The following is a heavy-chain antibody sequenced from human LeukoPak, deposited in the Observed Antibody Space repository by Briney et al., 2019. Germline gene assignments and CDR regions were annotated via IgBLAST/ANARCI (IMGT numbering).Heavy chain of an antibody. D-gene: IGHD1-26*01. Sequence: GRSLRLSCAASGFTFSTSWMHWVRQAPGKGLVWVSRINSDGSITSYADSVQGRLTISRDNAKNTLYLQMNRLRAEDTAVYYCARGVGGATLFDSWGQGTLVTVSS. CDR1: GFTFSTSW. CDR2: INSDGSIT. CDR3: ARGVGGATLFDS. J-gene: IGHJ4*02. V-gene: IGHV3-74*01.